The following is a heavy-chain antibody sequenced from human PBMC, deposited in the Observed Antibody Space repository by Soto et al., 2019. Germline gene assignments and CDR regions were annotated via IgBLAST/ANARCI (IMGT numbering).Heavy chain of an antibody. Sequence: GGSLRLSCAASGFNFSSYGMHWVRQAPGKGLEWVAVIWYDGSNKYYADSVKGRFTISRDNSKNTLYLQMNSLRAEDTAVYYCVRQLVRSTYYYGMDVWGQGTTVTVSS. J-gene: IGHJ6*02. CDR2: IWYDGSNK. CDR3: VRQLVRSTYYYGMDV. CDR1: GFNFSSYG. V-gene: IGHV3-33*01. D-gene: IGHD6-13*01.